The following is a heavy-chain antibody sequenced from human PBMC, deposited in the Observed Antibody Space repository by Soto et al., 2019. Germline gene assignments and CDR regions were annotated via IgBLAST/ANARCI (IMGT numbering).Heavy chain of an antibody. Sequence: EVQLLESGGGLVQPGGSLRLSCAASGFTFSSYAMSWVRQAPGKGLEWVSAISGSGGSTYYADSVKGWFTISRDNSKNTLYLQMHSRGAEDTAVYYCAKHRCSGSWHDSFYIWGQGPMVTVSS. J-gene: IGHJ3*02. CDR3: AKHRCSGSWHDSFYI. D-gene: IGHD6-13*01. CDR2: ISGSGGST. CDR1: GFTFSSYA. V-gene: IGHV3-23*01.